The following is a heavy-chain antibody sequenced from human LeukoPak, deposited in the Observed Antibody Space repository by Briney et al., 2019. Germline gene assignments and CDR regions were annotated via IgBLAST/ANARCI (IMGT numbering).Heavy chain of an antibody. Sequence: SETLSLTCTVSGGSISSSSYYWGWIRQPPGKGLEWIGYIYYSGSTYYNPSFKSRVIISSDTSKNQFSLNLNYVTAADTAVYYCARASGYNVGDYSADYWGQGTLVTVSS. D-gene: IGHD4-17*01. V-gene: IGHV4-30-4*08. CDR1: GGSISSSSYY. CDR2: IYYSGST. J-gene: IGHJ4*02. CDR3: ARASGYNVGDYSADY.